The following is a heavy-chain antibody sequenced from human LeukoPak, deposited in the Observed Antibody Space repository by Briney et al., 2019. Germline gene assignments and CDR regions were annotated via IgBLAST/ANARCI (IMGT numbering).Heavy chain of an antibody. J-gene: IGHJ6*03. Sequence: GASVKVSCKASGGTFSSYAISWVRQAPGQGLESMGGIIPILGTANYAQKFQGRVTITADESTSTAYMELSSLRSEDTAVYYCASGLYSSSWTGTYGAYYYYYMDVWGKGTTVTVSS. CDR3: ASGLYSSSWTGTYGAYYYYYMDV. D-gene: IGHD6-13*01. CDR2: IIPILGTA. CDR1: GGTFSSYA. V-gene: IGHV1-69*13.